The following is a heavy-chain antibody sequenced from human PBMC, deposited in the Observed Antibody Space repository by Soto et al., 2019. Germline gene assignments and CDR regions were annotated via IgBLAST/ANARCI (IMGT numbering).Heavy chain of an antibody. CDR1: GFTFSSYG. D-gene: IGHD3-10*01. CDR3: AKARIWFGELLLGGFDY. J-gene: IGHJ4*02. Sequence: GGSLRLSCAASGFTFSSYGMHWVRQAPGKGLEWVAVISYDGSNKYYADSVKGRFTISRDNSKNTLYLQMNSLRAEDTAVYYCAKARIWFGELLLGGFDYWGQGTLVTVSS. CDR2: ISYDGSNK. V-gene: IGHV3-30*18.